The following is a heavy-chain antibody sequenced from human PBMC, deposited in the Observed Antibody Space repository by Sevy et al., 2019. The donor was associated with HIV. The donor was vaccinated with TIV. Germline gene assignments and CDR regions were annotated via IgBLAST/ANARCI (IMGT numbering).Heavy chain of an antibody. V-gene: IGHV3-23*01. CDR3: ARRGNYYGDAFDF. D-gene: IGHD3-10*01. CDR2: VSGGGGKR. CDR1: GFTFSNYG. Sequence: GGSLRLSCAAFGFTFSNYGMTWVRQAPGKGLEWSSSVSGGGGKRYNADSVKGRFTISRDNSKNTLYLQMNSLRAEDTAVYYCARRGNYYGDAFDFWGQGTVVTVSS. J-gene: IGHJ3*01.